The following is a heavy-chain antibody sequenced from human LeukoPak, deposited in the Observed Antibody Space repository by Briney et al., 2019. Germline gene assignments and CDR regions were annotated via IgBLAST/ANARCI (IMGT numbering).Heavy chain of an antibody. J-gene: IGHJ4*02. D-gene: IGHD2-2*01. Sequence: PGRSLRLSCAASGFTFSSYGMHWVRQAPGKGLEWAAVISYDGSNKYYADSVKGRFTISRDNSKNTLYLRMNSLRAEDTAVYYCAKDAGSYCSSTSCYYDYWGQGTLVTVSS. CDR3: AKDAGSYCSSTSCYYDY. V-gene: IGHV3-30*18. CDR2: ISYDGSNK. CDR1: GFTFSSYG.